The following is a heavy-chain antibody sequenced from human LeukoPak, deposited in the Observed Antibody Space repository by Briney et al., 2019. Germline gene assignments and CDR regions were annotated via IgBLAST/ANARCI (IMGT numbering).Heavy chain of an antibody. CDR1: GASIRSDSYY. J-gene: IGHJ6*03. Sequence: SSETLSLTCTVSGASIRSDSYYWSWIRQPAGKGLEWIGRIYTSGSTNYNPSLKSRVTMSVDTSKNQFSLKLSSVTAADTAVYYCARDGSKRDYYYMDVWGKGTTVTVSS. CDR3: ARDGSKRDYYYMDV. V-gene: IGHV4-61*02. CDR2: IYTSGST.